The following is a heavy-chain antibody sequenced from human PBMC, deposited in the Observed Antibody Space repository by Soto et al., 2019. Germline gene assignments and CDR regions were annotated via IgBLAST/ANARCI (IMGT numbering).Heavy chain of an antibody. D-gene: IGHD6-13*01. J-gene: IGHJ3*02. CDR3: ARRYSSAFDI. Sequence: SETLSLTCTFYCCSICSYYWSWIRQPPGKGLEWIGYIYYSGSTNYNPSLKSRVTISVDTSKNQFSLKLSSVTAADTAVYYCARRYSSAFDIWGHGTMVT. CDR2: IYYSGST. CDR1: CCSICSYY. V-gene: IGHV4-59*08.